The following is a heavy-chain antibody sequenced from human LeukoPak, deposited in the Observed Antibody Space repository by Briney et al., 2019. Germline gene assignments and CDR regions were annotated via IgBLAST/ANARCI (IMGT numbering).Heavy chain of an antibody. J-gene: IGHJ3*02. CDR2: IYPGDSDT. CDR3: ARHVGKRGRWLQLGAFDI. D-gene: IGHD5-24*01. CDR1: GYSFTSYW. V-gene: IGHV5-51*01. Sequence: GESLKISCKGSGYSFTSYWIGWVRQMPGKGLEWMGIIYPGDSDTRYSPSFQGQVTISADKSISTAYLQWSSLKASDTAMYYCARHVGKRGRWLQLGAFDIWGQGTMVTVSS.